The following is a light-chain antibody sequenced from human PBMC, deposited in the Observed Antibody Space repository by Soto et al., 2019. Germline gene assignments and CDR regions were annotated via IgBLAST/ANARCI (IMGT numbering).Light chain of an antibody. CDR3: SSYTSSSTPYV. J-gene: IGLJ1*01. Sequence: QSALTQPASVSGSPGQSITISCTGTSSDVGGYHYVSWYQQHPGKAPKLMIYEASTRPSGVSNRCSGSKSSNTASLTISGLQAEDEADYYCSSYTSSSTPYVFVTGTKLTVL. CDR1: SSDVGGYHY. V-gene: IGLV2-14*01. CDR2: EAS.